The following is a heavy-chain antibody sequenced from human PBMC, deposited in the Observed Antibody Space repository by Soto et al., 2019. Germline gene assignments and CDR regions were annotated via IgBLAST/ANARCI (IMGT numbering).Heavy chain of an antibody. J-gene: IGHJ4*02. V-gene: IGHV4-34*01. CDR1: GGSFSGYY. Sequence: PSETLSLTCAVYGGSFSGYYWSWIRQPPGKGLEWIGEINHSGSTNYNPSLESRLTISVDTSKNQFSLDLSSVSAADTAVYYCTRGPSGDKVDSWGQGTLVTVSS. CDR3: TRGPSGDKVDS. CDR2: INHSGST. D-gene: IGHD7-27*01.